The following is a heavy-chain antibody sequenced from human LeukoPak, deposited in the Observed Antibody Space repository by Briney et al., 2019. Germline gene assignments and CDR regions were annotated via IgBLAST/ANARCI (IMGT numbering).Heavy chain of an antibody. CDR2: IYYSGST. CDR1: GGSISSYY. CDR3: AGYSSSARYYFDY. V-gene: IGHV4-59*01. D-gene: IGHD6-13*01. Sequence: SETLSLTCTVSGGSISSYYWSWIRLPPGKGLEWIGYIYYSGSTNYNPSLKSRVTISVDTSKNQFSLKLSSVTAADTAVYYCAGYSSSARYYFDYWGQGTLVTVSS. J-gene: IGHJ4*02.